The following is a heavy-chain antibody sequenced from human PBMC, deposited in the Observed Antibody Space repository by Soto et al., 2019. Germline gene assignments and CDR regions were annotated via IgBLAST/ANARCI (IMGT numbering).Heavy chain of an antibody. V-gene: IGHV3-15*07. CDR2: IKSKTDGGTT. D-gene: IGHD1-1*01. Sequence: EVQLVESGGGLVKPGGSLRLSCAVSGFTFSKVWMNWVRQAPGKGLEWVGRIKSKTDGGTTDYAAAVKGRFTITRDDSKDTLYLQMNSPKTEDTAVYFCTTGRDDLLYWGQGTLVTVSS. CDR3: TTGRDDLLY. CDR1: GFTFSKVW. J-gene: IGHJ4*02.